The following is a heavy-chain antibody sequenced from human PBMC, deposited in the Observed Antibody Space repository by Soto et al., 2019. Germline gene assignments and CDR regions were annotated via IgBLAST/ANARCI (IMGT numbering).Heavy chain of an antibody. D-gene: IGHD5-12*01. CDR2: INLNSSDT. CDR1: GDTFTDSS. V-gene: IGHV1-2*02. J-gene: IGHJ4*02. CDR3: ARDLGGYALYGPDT. Sequence: ASVKASCKTSGDTFTDSSMHGVRQAPGQGLEWMGWINLNSSDTNYAEKFRGRVTMTRDTSIIQAYMELTRLKSDYTAVYYCARDLGGYALYGPDTGGEGTLVRVSS.